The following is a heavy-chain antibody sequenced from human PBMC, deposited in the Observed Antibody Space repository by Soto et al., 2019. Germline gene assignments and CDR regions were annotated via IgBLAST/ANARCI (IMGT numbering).Heavy chain of an antibody. CDR2: ISYDGSNK. CDR1: VFTFSNYV. V-gene: IGHV3-30*18. D-gene: IGHD3-3*01. CDR3: AKDREVGGVYYYGLEV. Sequence: GGSLRLSCATSVFTFSNYVMHWVRQAPGKGLEWVAVISYDGSNKYYADSVRGRFTISRYNSKNTLYLQMKSLRAEDTAVYYGAKDREVGGVYYYGLEVWGQGTTLTVAS. J-gene: IGHJ6*01.